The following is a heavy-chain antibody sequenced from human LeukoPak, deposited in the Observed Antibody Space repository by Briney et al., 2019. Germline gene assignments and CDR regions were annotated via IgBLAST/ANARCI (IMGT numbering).Heavy chain of an antibody. J-gene: IGHJ4*02. V-gene: IGHV3-48*02. Sequence: GGSLRLSCAASGFIFSSYAMNWVRQAPGKGLEWISYISPTYTIYYSDSVRGRFTISRDNAKNSLFLQMNSLRDEDTAAYFCARDHDWGFDYWGPGTLVAVSS. CDR2: ISPTYTI. CDR3: ARDHDWGFDY. D-gene: IGHD2-21*01. CDR1: GFIFSSYA.